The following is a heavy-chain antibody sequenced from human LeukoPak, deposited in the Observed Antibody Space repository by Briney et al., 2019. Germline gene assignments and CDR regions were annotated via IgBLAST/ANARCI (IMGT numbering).Heavy chain of an antibody. CDR1: GGSISSYY. CDR2: IYTSGST. Sequence: PSETLSLTCTVSGGSISSYYWSWIRQPAGKGLEWIGRIYTSGSTNYNPSLKSRVTMSVDTSKNQFSLKLSSVTAADTAVYYCARDSSHGDYVSWFDPWGQGTLVTVSS. V-gene: IGHV4-4*07. J-gene: IGHJ5*02. D-gene: IGHD4-17*01. CDR3: ARDSSHGDYVSWFDP.